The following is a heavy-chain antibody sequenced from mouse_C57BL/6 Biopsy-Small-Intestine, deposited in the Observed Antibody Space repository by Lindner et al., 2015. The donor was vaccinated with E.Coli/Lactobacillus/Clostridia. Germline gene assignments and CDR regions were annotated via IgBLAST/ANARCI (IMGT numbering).Heavy chain of an antibody. CDR1: GYTLTGYY. J-gene: IGHJ1*01. V-gene: IGHV1-53*01. Sequence: SVKVSCKASGYTLTGYYMHWVRQAPGQGLEWMGWINPNSGGTNYAQKFQGWVTMTRDTSISTAYMELSRLRSDDTAVYYCARDGANWGTYWYFDLWGRGTLVTVSS. CDR2: INPNSGGT. D-gene: IGHD4-1*01. CDR3: ARDGANWGTYWYFDL.